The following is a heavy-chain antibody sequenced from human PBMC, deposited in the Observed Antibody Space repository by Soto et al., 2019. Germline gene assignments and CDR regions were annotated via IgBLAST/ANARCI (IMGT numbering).Heavy chain of an antibody. CDR2: ISSSGSTI. CDR1: GFTFSDYY. D-gene: IGHD2-2*01. CDR3: AREDSQVRDIDRDIVVVPAATSVDF. Sequence: GGSLRLSCAASGFTFSDYYMSWIRQAPGKGLEWVSYISSSGSTIYYADSVKGRFTISRDNAKNSLYLQMNSLRAEDTAVYYCAREDSQVRDIDRDIVVVPAATSVDFWGQGTLVTVSS. J-gene: IGHJ4*02. V-gene: IGHV3-11*01.